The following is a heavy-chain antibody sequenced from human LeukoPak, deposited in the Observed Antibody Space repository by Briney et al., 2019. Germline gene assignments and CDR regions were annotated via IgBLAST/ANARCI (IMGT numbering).Heavy chain of an antibody. D-gene: IGHD2-15*01. J-gene: IGHJ4*02. Sequence: GGSLRLSCAASGFTFSSYGMHWVRKAPGKGLEWVAFIGYDGSNKYYADSVKGRFTIARENSKNPLYLRMNSLRAEDTAIYYCAKRIVVVVAATYYWGQGTLVTVSS. V-gene: IGHV3-30*02. CDR1: GFTFSSYG. CDR2: IGYDGSNK. CDR3: AKRIVVVVAATYY.